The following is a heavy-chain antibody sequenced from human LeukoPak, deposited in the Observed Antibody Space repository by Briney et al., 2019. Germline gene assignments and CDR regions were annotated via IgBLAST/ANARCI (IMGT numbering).Heavy chain of an antibody. V-gene: IGHV3-11*04. Sequence: GGSLRLSCAASGFTFSDYYMSWIRQAPGKGLEWVSYISSSGSTIYYADSVKGRFTISRDNAKNSLDLQMNSLRAEDTAVYYCARIYLKQASASWGQGTLVTVSS. J-gene: IGHJ5*02. CDR2: ISSSGSTI. D-gene: IGHD3-10*01. CDR1: GFTFSDYY. CDR3: ARIYLKQASAS.